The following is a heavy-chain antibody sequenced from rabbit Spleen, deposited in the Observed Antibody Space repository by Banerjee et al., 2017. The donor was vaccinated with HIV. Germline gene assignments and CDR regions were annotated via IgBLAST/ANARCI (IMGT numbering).Heavy chain of an antibody. CDR3: ARDPWTGGSRYPDWLEL. D-gene: IGHD4-2*01. Sequence: QEQLEESGGDLVKPGASLTLTCTASGFSFSSRYWTCWVRQAPGKGLEWIGCMDTGSSGSTYYASWAKGRFTISKASSTTVTLQMTSLTVADTAIYWCARDPWTGGSRYPDWLELWGPGTLVTVS. V-gene: IGHV1S45*01. J-gene: IGHJ5*01. CDR2: MDTGSSGST. CDR1: GFSFSSRYW.